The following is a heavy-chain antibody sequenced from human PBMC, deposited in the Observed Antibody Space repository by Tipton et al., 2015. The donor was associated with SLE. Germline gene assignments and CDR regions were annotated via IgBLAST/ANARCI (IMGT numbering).Heavy chain of an antibody. Sequence: TLSLTCTVSGDSITTATYYWGWIRQTPGKGLEWLGSVYNSGTAYYSPSLNSRVTVSVDTSKNQFSLRLFSVTAADTAVYYCARLTISTRTVDYWGQGTLVTVSP. D-gene: IGHD6-6*01. CDR3: ARLTISTRTVDY. CDR1: GDSITTATYY. CDR2: VYNSGTA. J-gene: IGHJ4*02. V-gene: IGHV4-39*01.